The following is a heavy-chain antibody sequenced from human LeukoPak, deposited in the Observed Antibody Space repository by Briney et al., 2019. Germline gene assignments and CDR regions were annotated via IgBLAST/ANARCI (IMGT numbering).Heavy chain of an antibody. CDR2: ISSSSSYI. CDR3: ARGGIITSYAFEI. Sequence: GGSLRLSCAASGFTFSSYSMNWVRQAPGKGLEWVSSISSSSSYIYYADSVKGRFTISRDNAKNSLYLQMDSLRAEDTAVYYCARGGIITSYAFEIWGQGAMVTVSP. CDR1: GFTFSSYS. J-gene: IGHJ3*02. D-gene: IGHD1-26*01. V-gene: IGHV3-21*01.